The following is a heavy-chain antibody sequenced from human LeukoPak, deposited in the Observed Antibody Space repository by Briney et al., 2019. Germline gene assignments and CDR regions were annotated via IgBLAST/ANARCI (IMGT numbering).Heavy chain of an antibody. J-gene: IGHJ4*02. Sequence: GGSLRFSCAASGFTFSSYAMSWVRQAPGKGLEWVSAISGSGGSTYYADSVKGRFTISRDNSKNTLYLQMNSLRAEDTAVYYCAIGRRYYYDSSGYPYYFDYWGQGTLVTVSS. D-gene: IGHD3-22*01. CDR2: ISGSGGST. CDR3: AIGRRYYYDSSGYPYYFDY. CDR1: GFTFSSYA. V-gene: IGHV3-23*01.